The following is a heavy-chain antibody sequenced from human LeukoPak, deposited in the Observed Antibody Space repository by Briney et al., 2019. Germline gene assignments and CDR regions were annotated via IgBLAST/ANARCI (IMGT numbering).Heavy chain of an antibody. J-gene: IGHJ3*02. V-gene: IGHV3-48*01. CDR2: ISSSSSTI. CDR3: AREGEVPAAIRVRRNAFDI. D-gene: IGHD2-2*02. Sequence: GRSLRLSCAASGFTFSSYSMNWVRQAPGKGLEWVSYISSSSSTIYYADSVKGRFTISRDNAKNSLYLQMNSLRAEDTAVYYCAREGEVPAAIRVRRNAFDIWGQGTMVTVSS. CDR1: GFTFSSYS.